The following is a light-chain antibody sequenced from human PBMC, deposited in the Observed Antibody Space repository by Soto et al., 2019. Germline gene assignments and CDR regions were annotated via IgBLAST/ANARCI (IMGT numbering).Light chain of an antibody. Sequence: AIRMTQSPSSFSASTGDRVTITCRASQGISSYLAWYQQKPGKAPKLLIDAASTLQSGVPSRFSGSGSCTDFTLTISCLQSEDFATYYCQQYYSYPPTFGPGTKVDIK. CDR3: QQYYSYPPT. CDR2: AAS. CDR1: QGISSY. J-gene: IGKJ3*01. V-gene: IGKV1-8*01.